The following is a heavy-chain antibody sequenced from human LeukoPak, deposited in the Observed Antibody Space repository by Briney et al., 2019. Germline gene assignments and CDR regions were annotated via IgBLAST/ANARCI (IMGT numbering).Heavy chain of an antibody. V-gene: IGHV4-34*01. J-gene: IGHJ4*02. CDR1: GGSFSGYY. CDR3: ARIREWSYLDFDY. D-gene: IGHD3-3*01. CDR2: INHSGST. Sequence: SETLSLTCAVYGGSFSGYYWSWIRQPPGKGLEWIGEINHSGSTNYNPSLKSRVTMSVDTSKNQFSLKLSSVTAADTAVYYCARIREWSYLDFDYWGQGTLVTVSS.